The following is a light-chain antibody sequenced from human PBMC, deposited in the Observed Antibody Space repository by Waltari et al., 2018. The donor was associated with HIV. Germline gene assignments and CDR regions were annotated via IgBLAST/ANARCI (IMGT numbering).Light chain of an antibody. Sequence: QSVLTQPPSASGTPGQRVTISCSGSSSNIGSNTVNWYQHLPGTAPKLLIYHNNQRPSGVPDRFSGSKSGTSASLAISGLQSEDEADYYCATWADRPSGPVVFGGGTKVTVL. CDR3: ATWADRPSGPVV. V-gene: IGLV1-44*01. CDR2: HNN. J-gene: IGLJ2*01. CDR1: SSNIGSNT.